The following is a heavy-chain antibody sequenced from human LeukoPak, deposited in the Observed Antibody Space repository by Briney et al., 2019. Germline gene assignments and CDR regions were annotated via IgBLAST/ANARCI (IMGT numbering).Heavy chain of an antibody. V-gene: IGHV1-46*01. CDR2: INPSGGST. CDR3: ARGPAGRGSGSYYKPQRLWFDP. Sequence: GASVKVSCKASGYTFTSYYMHWVRQAPGQGLEWMGIINPSGGSTSYAQKFQGRVTMTRDTSTSTVYMELSSLRSEDTAVYYCARGPAGRGSGSYYKPQRLWFDPWGQGTLVTVSS. CDR1: GYTFTSYY. J-gene: IGHJ5*02. D-gene: IGHD3-10*01.